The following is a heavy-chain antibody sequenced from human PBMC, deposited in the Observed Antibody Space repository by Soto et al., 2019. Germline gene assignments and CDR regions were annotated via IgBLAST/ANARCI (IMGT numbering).Heavy chain of an antibody. CDR1: GGTFSSYA. V-gene: IGHV1-69*01. CDR3: ARGDTNRWPAYSFDY. Sequence: RASVKVSCKASGGTFSSYAISWVRQAPGQGLEWMGVIIPIFGTANYAQKFQGRVTITADESTSTAYMELSSLRSEDTAVYYCARGDTNRWPAYSFDYWGQGTLVTVSS. J-gene: IGHJ4*02. CDR2: IIPIFGTA. D-gene: IGHD2-2*01.